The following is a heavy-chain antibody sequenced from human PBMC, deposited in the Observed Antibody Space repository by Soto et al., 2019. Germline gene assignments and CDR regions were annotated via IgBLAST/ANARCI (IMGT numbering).Heavy chain of an antibody. J-gene: IGHJ3*02. D-gene: IGHD3-9*01. V-gene: IGHV3-74*01. Sequence: EVQLVESGGDLVQPGGSLRLSCAASGFTFSDYWMHWVRQAPGKGLVWVSRVNNDGRGTIYADSVKGRFTVSRDNAKNTLFLQMNSLRVDDTAMYYCTSGSFDHAFDIWGQGTMVTVSS. CDR2: VNNDGRGT. CDR3: TSGSFDHAFDI. CDR1: GFTFSDYW.